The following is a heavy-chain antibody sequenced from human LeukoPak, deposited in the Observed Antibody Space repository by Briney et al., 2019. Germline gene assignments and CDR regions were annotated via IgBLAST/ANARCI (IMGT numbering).Heavy chain of an antibody. D-gene: IGHD3-10*01. CDR2: IKQDGSEK. Sequence: GGSLRLSCAASGFIFSRYWMTWVRQAPGKGLEWVAKIKQDGSEKYYADSVKGRFTISRDTAKNSLYLQMNSLRAEDTAVYFCARDYYGSGSFPYYFDYWGQGTLVTVSS. V-gene: IGHV3-7*03. CDR1: GFIFSRYW. CDR3: ARDYYGSGSFPYYFDY. J-gene: IGHJ4*02.